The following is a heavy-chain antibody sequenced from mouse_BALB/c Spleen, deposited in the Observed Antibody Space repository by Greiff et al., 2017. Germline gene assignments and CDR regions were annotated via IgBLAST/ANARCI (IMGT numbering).Heavy chain of an antibody. CDR1: GFTFSSYA. CDR3: SRDRGTGTGAMDY. D-gene: IGHD4-1*01. J-gene: IGHJ4*01. V-gene: IGHV5-9-4*01. Sequence: DVQLVESGGGLVKPGGSLKLSCAASGFTFSSYAMSWVRQSPEKRLEWVADISSGGSDPYYPDTVTGRFTISRDNDKNNLYLQMSSLKSEDKAMYYCSRDRGTGTGAMDYWGQGTSVTVSS. CDR2: ISSGGSDP.